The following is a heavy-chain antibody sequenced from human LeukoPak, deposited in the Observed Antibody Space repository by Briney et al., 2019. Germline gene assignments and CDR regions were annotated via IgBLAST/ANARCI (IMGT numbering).Heavy chain of an antibody. CDR2: TSGSGGST. V-gene: IGHV3-23*01. CDR3: ARAGQSDY. CDR1: GFTFSSYA. Sequence: GGSLRLSCAASGFTFSSYAMSWVRQAPGKGLEWVSATSGSGGSTYYADSVKGRFTTSRDNAKNSLYLQVNSLRAEDTAVYYCARAGQSDYWGQGTLVTVSS. J-gene: IGHJ4*02.